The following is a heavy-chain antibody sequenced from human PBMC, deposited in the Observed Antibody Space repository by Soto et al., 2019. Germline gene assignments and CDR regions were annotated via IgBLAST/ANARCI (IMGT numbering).Heavy chain of an antibody. J-gene: IGHJ4*02. D-gene: IGHD5-12*01. CDR2: IYYNGNT. CDR3: ARTYSGYDRSFDY. CDR1: GGSISSSNW. V-gene: IGHV4-4*03. Sequence: PETLSLTCVVSGGSISSSNWWSWLRQSPGKGLEWIGEIYYNGNTMYNEFLKSRVTISIDPSKNHFSLKLSSVTAADTAVYYCARTYSGYDRSFDYWGQRTQVTVSS.